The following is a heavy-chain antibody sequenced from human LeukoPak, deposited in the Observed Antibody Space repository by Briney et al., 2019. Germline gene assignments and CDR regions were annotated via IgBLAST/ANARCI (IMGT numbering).Heavy chain of an antibody. J-gene: IGHJ4*02. V-gene: IGHV4-34*01. D-gene: IGHD6-19*01. CDR1: GGSFSGYY. Sequence: SETLSLTCAAYGGSFSGYYWSWIRQPPGKGLEWIGEINHSGSTNYNPSLKSRVTISVDTSKNQFSLKLSSVTAADTAVYYCARHLRSGWYKAFGYWGQGTLVTVSS. CDR2: INHSGST. CDR3: ARHLRSGWYKAFGY.